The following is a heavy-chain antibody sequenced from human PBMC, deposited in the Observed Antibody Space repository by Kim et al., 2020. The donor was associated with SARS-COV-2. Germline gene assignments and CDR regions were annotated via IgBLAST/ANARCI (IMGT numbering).Heavy chain of an antibody. V-gene: IGHV3-13*01. D-gene: IGHD4-17*01. J-gene: IGHJ4*02. CDR2: IGTAGDT. CDR3: ARGHTIHYGGNLGPFDY. CDR1: GFTFSGYD. Sequence: GGSLRLSCAASGFTFSGYDMHWVRQATGKGLEWVSAIGTAGDTYYPGSVKGRFIISRENAKNSLYLQMNNLRAGDTAVYYCARGHTIHYGGNLGPFDYWGQGTLVTVSS.